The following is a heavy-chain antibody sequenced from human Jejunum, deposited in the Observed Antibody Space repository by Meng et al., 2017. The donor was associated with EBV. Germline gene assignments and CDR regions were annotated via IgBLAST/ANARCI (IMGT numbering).Heavy chain of an antibody. CDR1: GFSFRRHA. D-gene: IGHD3-22*01. J-gene: IGHJ4*02. CDR2: ISYDGTVK. Sequence: QVQLVESGGGVVQPGRSLRLSCAASGFSFRRHAMHWVRQAPGKGLEWVALISYDGTVKGYADSVKGRFIISRDNSENTVYLQMDRLRSEDTAVYYCAKDDYYYESGNYYYPSFFDSWGQGNLVTVLL. V-gene: IGHV3-30*18. CDR3: AKDDYYYESGNYYYPSFFDS.